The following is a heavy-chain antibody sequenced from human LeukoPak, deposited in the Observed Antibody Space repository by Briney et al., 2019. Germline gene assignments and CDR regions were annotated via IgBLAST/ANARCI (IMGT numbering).Heavy chain of an antibody. CDR1: GFTFSIYS. V-gene: IGHV3-21*01. CDR3: ARDPWGPAAY. CDR2: ISSSSSDI. J-gene: IGHJ4*02. D-gene: IGHD3-16*01. Sequence: GRSLSLSCAACGFTFSIYSMNWVRQARGKGLEWVSAISSSSSDIHYADSVKERFTISRHNAKNSLYLEMNSLRAEDRAVYYCARDPWGPAAYWGQGTLVTVSS.